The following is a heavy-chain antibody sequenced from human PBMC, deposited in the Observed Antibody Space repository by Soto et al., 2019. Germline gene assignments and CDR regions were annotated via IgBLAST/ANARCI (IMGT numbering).Heavy chain of an antibody. Sequence: EVQLVESGGDLVQPGGSLRLSCAASGFTVSNNYMNWVRQAPGKGLEWVSVIYSDGNTYYADSVKGRFTISRHNSKNTLYLQMNSLRVDDTAVYYCAREGYYGLGSCLDWGRGTLVTVSS. J-gene: IGHJ4*02. CDR2: IYSDGNT. CDR1: GFTVSNNY. V-gene: IGHV3-53*04. CDR3: AREGYYGLGSCLD. D-gene: IGHD3-10*01.